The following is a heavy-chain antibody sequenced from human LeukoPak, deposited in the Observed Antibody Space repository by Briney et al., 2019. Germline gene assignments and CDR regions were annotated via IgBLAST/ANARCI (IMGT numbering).Heavy chain of an antibody. Sequence: GASVKVSCKASGYDFTIYAINWVRQAPGQGLEWMGWIDTDTGNPTYAQGFTGRFVFSLDTSVSTAYLQISSLKAADTAVYYCARGAGSGDYRIDPWGQGTLVTVSS. J-gene: IGHJ5*02. CDR1: GYDFTIYA. V-gene: IGHV7-4-1*02. CDR3: ARGAGSGDYRIDP. CDR2: IDTDTGNP. D-gene: IGHD4-17*01.